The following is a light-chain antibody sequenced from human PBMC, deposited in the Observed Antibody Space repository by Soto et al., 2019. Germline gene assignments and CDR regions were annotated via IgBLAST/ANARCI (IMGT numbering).Light chain of an antibody. V-gene: IGLV2-14*01. CDR2: DIT. CDR3: VSFTTSKSDV. CDR1: SSDVGGFNS. Sequence: QSALTQPRSVSGSPGQSVTISCTGTSSDVGGFNSVSWYQQYPGKAPKLMIYDITNRPSGVSNRFSGSKAGNTASLTISGLQAEDEADYYCVSFTTSKSDVFGTGTKVTVL. J-gene: IGLJ1*01.